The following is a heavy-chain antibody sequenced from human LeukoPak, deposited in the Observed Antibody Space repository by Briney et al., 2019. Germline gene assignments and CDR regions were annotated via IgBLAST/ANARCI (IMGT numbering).Heavy chain of an antibody. Sequence: GGSLRLSCAASGFTFSSYAMSWVRQAPGKGLEWVSAISGSGGSTYYADSGKGRFTISRDNSKNTLYLQMNSLRAEDTAVYYCAKGGYSYPRRGTNWFDPWGQGTLVTVSS. J-gene: IGHJ5*02. D-gene: IGHD5-18*01. CDR2: ISGSGGST. CDR1: GFTFSSYA. CDR3: AKGGYSYPRRGTNWFDP. V-gene: IGHV3-23*01.